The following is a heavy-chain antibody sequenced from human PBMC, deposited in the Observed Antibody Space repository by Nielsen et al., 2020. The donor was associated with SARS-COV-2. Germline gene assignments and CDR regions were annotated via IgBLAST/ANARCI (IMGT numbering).Heavy chain of an antibody. Sequence: VRQAPGKGLVWVSRINSDGSSTSYADSVKGRFTISRDNAKNTLYLQMNSLRAEDTAVYYCARVLRYIAVAGNSNYYFDYWGQGTLVTVSS. CDR3: ARVLRYIAVAGNSNYYFDY. J-gene: IGHJ4*02. D-gene: IGHD6-19*01. V-gene: IGHV3-74*01. CDR2: INSDGSST.